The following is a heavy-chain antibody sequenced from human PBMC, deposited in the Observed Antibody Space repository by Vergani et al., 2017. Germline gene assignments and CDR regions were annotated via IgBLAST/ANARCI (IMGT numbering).Heavy chain of an antibody. CDR1: GYSISSGYY. J-gene: IGHJ4*02. D-gene: IGHD7-27*01. Sequence: QVQLQESGPGLVKPSETLSLTCAVSGYSISSGYYWGWIRQPPGKGLEWIGSTYHSGSTYYNPSLKSRVTISVDTSKNQFSLKLSSVTAADTAVYYCARVRAGDHYFDYWGQGTLVTVSS. CDR3: ARVRAGDHYFDY. V-gene: IGHV4-38-2*01. CDR2: TYHSGST.